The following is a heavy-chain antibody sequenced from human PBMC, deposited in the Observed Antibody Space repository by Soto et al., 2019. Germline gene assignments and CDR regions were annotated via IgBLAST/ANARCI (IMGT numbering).Heavy chain of an antibody. CDR3: AKLGHSGSYPYYYGMDV. Sequence: PVGSLRLSCAASGFTFSSYGMHWVRQAPGKGLEWVAVISYDGSNKYYADSVKGRFTISRDNSKNTLYLQMNSLRAEDTAVYYCAKLGHSGSYPYYYGMDVWGQGTTVTVSS. V-gene: IGHV3-30*18. CDR2: ISYDGSNK. D-gene: IGHD1-26*01. CDR1: GFTFSSYG. J-gene: IGHJ6*02.